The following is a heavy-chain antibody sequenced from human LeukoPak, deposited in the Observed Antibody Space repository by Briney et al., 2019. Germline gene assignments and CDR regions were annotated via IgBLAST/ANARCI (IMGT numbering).Heavy chain of an antibody. Sequence: GASVKVSCKASGYTFTNFDINWVRQAPGQGLEWIGWINPNTGDTNYAPKFQGRVTMIKDTSTNSAYMELNKLTSDDTAVYYCGRGNKSFDPWGQGTLVTVSS. CDR1: GYTFTNFD. V-gene: IGHV1-2*02. J-gene: IGHJ5*02. CDR3: GRGNKSFDP. CDR2: INPNTGDT.